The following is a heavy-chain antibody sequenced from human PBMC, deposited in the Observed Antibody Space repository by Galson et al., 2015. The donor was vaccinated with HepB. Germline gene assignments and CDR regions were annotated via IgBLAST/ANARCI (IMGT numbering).Heavy chain of an antibody. D-gene: IGHD5-24*01. CDR2: INPYNGNT. CDR1: RYTFTKFG. Sequence: SVKVSCKAYRYTFTKFGISWVRQAPGQGLEWMGWINPYNGNTNYAQKVQGRVTMTTDTSTSTAYMELRSLRSDDTAVYYCARGGRATIGGPTFDYWGQGTLVAVSS. J-gene: IGHJ4*02. CDR3: ARGGRATIGGPTFDY. V-gene: IGHV1-18*01.